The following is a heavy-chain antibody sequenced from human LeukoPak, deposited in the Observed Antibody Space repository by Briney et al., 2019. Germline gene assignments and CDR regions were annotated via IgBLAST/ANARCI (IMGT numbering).Heavy chain of an antibody. CDR1: GFTFSSYN. CDR3: ARDDYGDSGPLFDY. D-gene: IGHD4-17*01. J-gene: IGHJ4*02. V-gene: IGHV3-23*01. CDR2: IRTNGAGA. Sequence: GGSLRLSCAASGFTFSSYNMNWVRRAPGQGLEWVSTIRTNGAGAHYADSVRGRFTISRDDSKNTLYLQMDSLRAEDTAVYYCARDDYGDSGPLFDYWGQGTLVTVSS.